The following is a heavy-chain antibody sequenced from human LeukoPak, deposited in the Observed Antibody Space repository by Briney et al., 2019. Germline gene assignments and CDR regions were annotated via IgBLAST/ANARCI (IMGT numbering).Heavy chain of an antibody. Sequence: PGGSLRLSCAASGFTFSSYAMSWVRQAPGKRLGWVSAISGSGGSTYYADPVKGRFTISRDNSKNPMYLQMNSLRAEDTAVYYCAKGGDYGDYISRFDYWGQGTLVTVSS. D-gene: IGHD4-17*01. CDR3: AKGGDYGDYISRFDY. CDR2: ISGSGGST. CDR1: GFTFSSYA. J-gene: IGHJ4*02. V-gene: IGHV3-23*01.